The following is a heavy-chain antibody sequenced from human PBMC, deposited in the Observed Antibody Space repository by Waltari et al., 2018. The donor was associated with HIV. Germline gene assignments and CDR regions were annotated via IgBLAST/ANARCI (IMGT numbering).Heavy chain of an antibody. CDR1: GGSVSSGSYY. V-gene: IGHV4-61*01. D-gene: IGHD6-13*01. J-gene: IGHJ5*02. CDR3: VREGAAAGTLSWFDP. Sequence: QVRLQESGPGLVKPSETLTLTCTVSGGSVSSGSYYWSWTRQPPGKGLEWIGYIYYSGSTNYNPSLKSRVTISVDTSKNQFSLKLRSVTAADTAMYYCVREGAAAGTLSWFDPWGQGTLVTVSS. CDR2: IYYSGST.